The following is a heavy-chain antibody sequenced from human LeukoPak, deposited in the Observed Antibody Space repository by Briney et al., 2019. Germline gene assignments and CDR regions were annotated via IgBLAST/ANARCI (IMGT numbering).Heavy chain of an antibody. CDR2: IKSKTDGGTT. CDR1: GFTFSNAW. V-gene: IGHV3-15*01. D-gene: IGHD2-8*01. J-gene: IGHJ6*03. CDR3: TTAGWVLMVEDYYYYYMDV. Sequence: GGSLRLSCAASGFTFSNAWMSWVRQAPGKGLEWVGRIKSKTDGGTTDYAAPVKGRFTISRDDSKNTLYLQMNSLKTEDTAVYYCTTAGWVLMVEDYYYYYMDVWGKGTTVTVSS.